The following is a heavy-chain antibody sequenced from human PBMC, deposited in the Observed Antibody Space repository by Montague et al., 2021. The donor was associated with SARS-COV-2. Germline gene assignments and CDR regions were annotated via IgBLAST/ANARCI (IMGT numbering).Heavy chain of an antibody. V-gene: IGHV4-39*02. J-gene: IGHJ4*02. CDR1: GESIDRDTYY. CDR2: LSSSGST. Sequence: SETLSLTCIVSGESIDRDTYYWGWIRQSPGKGLEWFGSLSSSGSTYYNPSLRSRVTISMDTSKNHFSPKVNSVTATDTAVYFCARPGSVSGWFYFDDWGQGTLVSVSS. CDR3: ARPGSVSGWFYFDD. D-gene: IGHD6-19*01.